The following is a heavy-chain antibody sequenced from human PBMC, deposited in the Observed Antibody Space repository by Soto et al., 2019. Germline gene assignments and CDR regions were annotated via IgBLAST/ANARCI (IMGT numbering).Heavy chain of an antibody. CDR3: AKDATSGITSFDS. J-gene: IGHJ2*01. CDR2: VSGSAGST. D-gene: IGHD3-3*01. Sequence: EVQLLESGGGLAQPGGSRRLSCAAFGFTFSGYALSWVRQPPGKGLEWVPFVSGSAGSTYYADSVKGRLTISRDNTKNTVYLQMNSLRADDTAVYYCAKDATSGITSFDSWGRGTLVTVSS. CDR1: GFTFSGYA. V-gene: IGHV3-23*01.